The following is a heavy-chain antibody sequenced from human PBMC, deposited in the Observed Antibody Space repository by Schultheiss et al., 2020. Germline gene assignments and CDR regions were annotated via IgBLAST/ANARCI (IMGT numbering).Heavy chain of an antibody. Sequence: GGSLRLSCAASGFTVSSNYMSWVRQAPGKGLEWVSVIYSGGSTYYADSLKGRFTISKDNSKNTLHLQMNSLRAEDTAVYYCAKHGEVHGDSVVESWGQGTLVTVSS. J-gene: IGHJ5*02. CDR3: AKHGEVHGDSVVES. D-gene: IGHD2-21*01. CDR2: IYSGGST. V-gene: IGHV3-53*01. CDR1: GFTVSSNY.